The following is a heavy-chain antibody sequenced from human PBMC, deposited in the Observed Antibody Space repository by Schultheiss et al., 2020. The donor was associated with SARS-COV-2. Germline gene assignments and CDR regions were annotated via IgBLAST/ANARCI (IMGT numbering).Heavy chain of an antibody. CDR3: AKLNDYSKVGYFDY. Sequence: GGSLRLSCAASGFTFSSYAMHWVRQAPGKGLEWVAVISYDGSNKYYADSVKGRFTISRDNSKNTLYLQMNSLRAEDTAVYYCAKLNDYSKVGYFDYWGQGTLVTVSS. D-gene: IGHD4-11*01. CDR2: ISYDGSNK. J-gene: IGHJ4*02. CDR1: GFTFSSYA. V-gene: IGHV3-30*04.